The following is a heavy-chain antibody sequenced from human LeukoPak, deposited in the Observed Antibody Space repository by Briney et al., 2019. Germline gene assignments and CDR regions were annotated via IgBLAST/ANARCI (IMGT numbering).Heavy chain of an antibody. D-gene: IGHD3-16*01. V-gene: IGHV4-31*03. CDR1: GDSITSGSYY. CDR2: ISQNGAA. CDR3: ARAVGFYVVWGATHSYYYMDV. Sequence: PSETLSLTCSVSGDSITSGSYYFTWIRQSPGKGLEWIGCISQNGAAFYNASLKSRLSISVDRSQNHFSLRLISLTAADTGSYYCARAVGFYVVWGATHSYYYMDVWGKGTTVTVSS. J-gene: IGHJ6*03.